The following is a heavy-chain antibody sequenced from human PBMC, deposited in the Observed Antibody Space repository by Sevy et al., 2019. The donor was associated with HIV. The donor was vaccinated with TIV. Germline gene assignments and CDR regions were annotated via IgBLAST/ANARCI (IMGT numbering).Heavy chain of an antibody. Sequence: GGPLRLSCAASGFTFSSYGMHWVRQAPGKGLEWVAVISYDGSNKYYADSVKGRFTISRDNSKNTLYLQMNSLRAEDTAVYYCAKDSNLHYDFWSGFDYGLFMDVWGQGTTVTVSS. J-gene: IGHJ6*02. CDR2: ISYDGSNK. V-gene: IGHV3-30*18. CDR3: AKDSNLHYDFWSGFDYGLFMDV. D-gene: IGHD3-3*01. CDR1: GFTFSSYG.